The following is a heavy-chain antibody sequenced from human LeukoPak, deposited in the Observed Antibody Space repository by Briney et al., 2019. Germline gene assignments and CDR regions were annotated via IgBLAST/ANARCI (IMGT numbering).Heavy chain of an antibody. V-gene: IGHV3-23*01. CDR2: ISNSGGST. CDR3: AKDRTYYYDSSGYPGLLDY. D-gene: IGHD3-22*01. Sequence: GGSLRLSCAASGFTFSSYAMSWVRQAPGKGQDWVSGISNSGGSTYYADSVKGRFTISRDNSKNTLYLQMNSLRAEDTAVYYCAKDRTYYYDSSGYPGLLDYWGQGTLVTVSS. J-gene: IGHJ4*02. CDR1: GFTFSSYA.